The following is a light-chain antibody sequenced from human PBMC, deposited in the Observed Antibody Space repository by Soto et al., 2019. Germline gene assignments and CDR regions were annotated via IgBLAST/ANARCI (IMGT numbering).Light chain of an antibody. V-gene: IGLV2-14*01. Sequence: QSALTQPAPVSGSPGQSITISCAGTSSDVGGYNYVSWYQQHPGKAPKLMIYDVNNRPSGVSNRFSGSKSGNTASLTISGLQAEDEADYYCTSYTSSSTYVFGTGTKSPS. CDR2: DVN. CDR1: SSDVGGYNY. J-gene: IGLJ1*01. CDR3: TSYTSSSTYV.